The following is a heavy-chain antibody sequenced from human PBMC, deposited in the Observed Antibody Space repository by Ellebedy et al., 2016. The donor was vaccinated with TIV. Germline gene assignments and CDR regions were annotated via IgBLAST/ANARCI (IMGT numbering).Heavy chain of an antibody. J-gene: IGHJ4*02. CDR1: GFSTSG. V-gene: IGHV3-30*02. CDR3: TRETNPSPGAVAGTGFDC. CDR2: KRFDGRNE. D-gene: IGHD6-19*01. Sequence: GGSLRLSCAASGFSTSGMHWVRQAPGKGLEWVAFKRFDGRNEYNGDSVKGRFIISRDVSKNTLYLQMNRLRPEDTAMYYCTRETNPSPGAVAGTGFDCWGQGTLVIVSS.